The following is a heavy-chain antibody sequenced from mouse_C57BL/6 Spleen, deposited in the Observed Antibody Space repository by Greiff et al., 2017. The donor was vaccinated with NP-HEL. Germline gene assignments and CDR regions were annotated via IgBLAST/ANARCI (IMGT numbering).Heavy chain of an antibody. Sequence: QVQLQQPGAELVRPGSSVKLSCKASGYTFTSYWMHWVKQRPIQGLEWIGNIDPSDSETHYNQKFKDKATLTVDKSSSTAYMQLSSLTSEDSAVYYCARVYYYGSNRYFDVWGTGTTVTVSS. D-gene: IGHD1-1*01. CDR2: IDPSDSET. V-gene: IGHV1-52*01. CDR1: GYTFTSYW. J-gene: IGHJ1*03. CDR3: ARVYYYGSNRYFDV.